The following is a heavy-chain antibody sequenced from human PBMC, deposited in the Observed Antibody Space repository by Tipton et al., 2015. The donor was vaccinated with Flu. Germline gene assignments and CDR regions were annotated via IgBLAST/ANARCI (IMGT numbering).Heavy chain of an antibody. D-gene: IGHD1-26*01. J-gene: IGHJ6*02. CDR3: ARGVEGNFYSDDV. CDR1: GYKFTGYN. CDR2: MNGHGGDT. V-gene: IGHV1-8*02. Sequence: QLVQSGAEVKKPGASVKVSCRASGYKFTGYNINWVRQATGQGLEWMGWMNGHGGDTGYGQKFQGRVTMTRNTSISAAYMELSSLTFEDTAVYYCARGVEGNFYSDDVWGQGTTVIVSS.